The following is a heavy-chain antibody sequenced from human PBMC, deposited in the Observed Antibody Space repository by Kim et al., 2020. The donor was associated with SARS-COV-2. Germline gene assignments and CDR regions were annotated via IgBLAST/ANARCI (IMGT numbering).Heavy chain of an antibody. V-gene: IGHV3-30*04. J-gene: IGHJ4*02. CDR2: ISYDGSNK. D-gene: IGHD2-2*01. CDR3: ARDRNGVVVPAAITPDY. CDR1: GFTFSSYA. Sequence: GGSLRLSCAASGFTFSSYAMHWVRQAPGKGLEWVAVISYDGSNKYYADSVKGRFTISRDNSKNTLYLQMNSLRAEDTAVYYCARDRNGVVVPAAITPDYWGQGTLVTLSS.